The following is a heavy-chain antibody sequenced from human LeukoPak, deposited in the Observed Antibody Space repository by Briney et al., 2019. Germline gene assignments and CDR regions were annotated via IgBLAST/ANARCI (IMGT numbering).Heavy chain of an antibody. CDR3: AKDEDEYFQH. CDR2: ISGGGVTT. J-gene: IGHJ1*01. Sequence: GGSLRLSCAASGFTFSSYAMSWVRQAPGKGLEWVSTISGGGVTTYYADSVKGRLTISRDNSKNTLYLQMNSLRAEDTAVYYCAKDEDEYFQHWGQGTLVTVSS. V-gene: IGHV3-23*01. CDR1: GFTFSSYA.